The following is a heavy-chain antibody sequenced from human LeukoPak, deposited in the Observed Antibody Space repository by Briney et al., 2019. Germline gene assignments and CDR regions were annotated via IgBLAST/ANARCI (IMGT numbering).Heavy chain of an antibody. J-gene: IGHJ4*02. CDR2: VSGSGGST. Sequence: GGSLRLSCAASGFTFSSYAMSWVRQAPGKGLEWVSAVSGSGGSTYYADSVKGRFTISRDNSKNTLYLQMNSLRAEDTAVYYCAKARSGWYGVEDYWGQGTLVTVSS. V-gene: IGHV3-23*01. CDR3: AKARSGWYGVEDY. CDR1: GFTFSSYA. D-gene: IGHD6-19*01.